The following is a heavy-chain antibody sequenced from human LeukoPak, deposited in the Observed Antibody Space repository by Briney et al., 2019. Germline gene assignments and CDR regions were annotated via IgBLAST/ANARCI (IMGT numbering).Heavy chain of an antibody. J-gene: IGHJ4*02. V-gene: IGHV3-23*01. D-gene: IGHD3-10*01. CDR1: GFTFRSFA. CDR2: VSGGGDNT. Sequence: GGSLRLSCAASGFTFRSFAMSWVRQAPGEGLEWVSGVSGGGDNTYYADSVKGRFTVSRDNSKNTLYLQMNSLRAEDTAVYYCARGSPYFYGTDLDYWGQGTLVTVSS. CDR3: ARGSPYFYGTDLDY.